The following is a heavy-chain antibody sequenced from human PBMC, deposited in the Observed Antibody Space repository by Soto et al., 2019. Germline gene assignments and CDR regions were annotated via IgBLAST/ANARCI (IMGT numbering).Heavy chain of an antibody. CDR2: IIPIFGTA. V-gene: IGHV1-69*06. Sequence: SVKVSCKASGGTFSMYAISCVLQAPLQWLEWMGGIIPIFGTANYAQKFQGRVTITADKSTSTAYMELSSLRSEDTAVYYCARSGTGLRYFDRLLYSPPSGFFDYWGQGTLVTVSS. CDR3: ARSGTGLRYFDRLLYSPPSGFFDY. D-gene: IGHD3-9*01. J-gene: IGHJ4*02. CDR1: GGTFSMYA.